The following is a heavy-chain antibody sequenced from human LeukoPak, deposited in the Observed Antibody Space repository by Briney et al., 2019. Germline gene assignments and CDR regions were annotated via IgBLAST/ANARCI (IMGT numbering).Heavy chain of an antibody. Sequence: GGSLRLSCAASGFTFSSYTMNWVRQAPGKGLEWVSVISSSSASIYYADSVKGRFTISRDNAKNSLYLQMNSLRAEDAAVYYCARDGPRVPTIFGTFDRWGQGTLVTVSS. CDR1: GFTFSSYT. J-gene: IGHJ5*02. V-gene: IGHV3-21*01. CDR3: ARDGPRVPTIFGTFDR. CDR2: ISSSSASI. D-gene: IGHD3-3*01.